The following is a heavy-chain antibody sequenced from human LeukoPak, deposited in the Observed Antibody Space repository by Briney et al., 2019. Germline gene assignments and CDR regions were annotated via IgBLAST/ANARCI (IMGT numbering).Heavy chain of an antibody. V-gene: IGHV4-39*01. CDR2: IYYSGST. D-gene: IGHD2-8*01. Sequence: PSETLSLTCTVSGGSISSSSYYWGWIRQPPGKGLEWIGSIYYSGSTYYNPSLKSRVTISVDTSKNQFSLKLSSVTAADTAVYYCARGPNLGHLDYWGQGTLVTVSS. J-gene: IGHJ4*02. CDR3: ARGPNLGHLDY. CDR1: GGSISSSSYY.